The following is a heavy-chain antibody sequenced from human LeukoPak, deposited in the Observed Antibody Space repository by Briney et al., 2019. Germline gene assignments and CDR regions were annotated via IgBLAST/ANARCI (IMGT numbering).Heavy chain of an antibody. D-gene: IGHD1-7*01. CDR1: GYRFTDYW. CDR2: IYPGDSDT. Sequence: GESLKISCKDSGYRFTDYWIGWVRQMPGNGLEWMGIIYPGDSDTRYSPSFQGQVTISADKSINTAHLQWSSLKASDTAMYYCARGVAGTTPDYYYFGLDVWGQGTTVRVSS. CDR3: ARGVAGTTPDYYYFGLDV. J-gene: IGHJ6*02. V-gene: IGHV5-51*01.